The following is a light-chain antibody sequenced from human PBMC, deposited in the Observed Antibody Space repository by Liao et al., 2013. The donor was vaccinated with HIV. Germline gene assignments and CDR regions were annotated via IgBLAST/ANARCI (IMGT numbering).Light chain of an antibody. J-gene: IGLJ1*01. CDR2: QDN. CDR3: QVWDSNSDHPYV. CDR1: ELGDKY. V-gene: IGLV3-1*01. Sequence: SYELSQSPSVSVSPGQTASITCSGDELGDKYICWYQQKPGQSPLLVIFQDNKRPSGIPERFSGSNSGNTATLTISGTQAMDEADYYCQVWDSNSDHPYVFGTGTKVTVL.